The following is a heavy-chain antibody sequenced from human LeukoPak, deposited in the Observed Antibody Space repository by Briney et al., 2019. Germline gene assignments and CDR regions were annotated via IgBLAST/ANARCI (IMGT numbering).Heavy chain of an antibody. CDR3: ARDGDPSGSYFDF. CDR1: GGSISSYY. D-gene: IGHD1-26*01. J-gene: IGHJ4*02. CDR2: IYYSGST. Sequence: SETLSLTCTVSGGSISSYYWSWIRQPPGEGLEWIGYIYYSGSTNYNPSLRSRVTISVDTSKNKFSLELSSMTPADTAVYYCARDGDPSGSYFDFWGQGTVVTVSS. V-gene: IGHV4-59*01.